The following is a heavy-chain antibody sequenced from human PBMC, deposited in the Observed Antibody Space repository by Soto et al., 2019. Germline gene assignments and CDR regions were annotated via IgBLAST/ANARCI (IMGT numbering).Heavy chain of an antibody. CDR1: GFALSSYA. D-gene: IGHD1-26*01. CDR3: ARGDRGGSGSPASYYYAGGDV. J-gene: IGHJ6*02. CDR2: ISAGGDMT. V-gene: IGHV3-23*01. Sequence: DVQLLESGGQLVQPGGSLRLSCSASGFALSSYAMSWGRQAPGKGLQWVSSISAGGDMTYNSDSVKGRFTISRDNYNKALFLQMHNRRTEDTALYYCARGDRGGSGSPASYYYAGGDVWGQGATVTVS.